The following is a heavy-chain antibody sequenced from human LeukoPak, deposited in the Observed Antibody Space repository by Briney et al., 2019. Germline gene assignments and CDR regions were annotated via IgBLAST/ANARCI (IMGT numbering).Heavy chain of an antibody. CDR2: ISANSGNT. CDR1: GYSFTRNG. Sequence: ASVKVSCKPSGYSFTRNGISWVRQAPGQGHEWMAWISANSGNTNYAQNFQDRVTLTTDTSTSTAYMELRSLRSDDTAVYYCARDVNYAFDYWGQGTLVTVSS. CDR3: ARDVNYAFDY. D-gene: IGHD3-16*01. V-gene: IGHV1-18*01. J-gene: IGHJ4*02.